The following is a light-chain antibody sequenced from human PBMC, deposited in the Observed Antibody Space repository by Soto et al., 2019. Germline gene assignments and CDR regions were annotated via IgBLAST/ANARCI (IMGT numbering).Light chain of an antibody. CDR2: GNS. V-gene: IGLV1-40*01. CDR3: QSYDRSLSGV. Sequence: QSVLTQPPSVSGAPGQRVTISCSGSSSNIGAGYDVTWYRQLPGTAPKLLIYGNSDRPSGVPDRFSGSKSGTSASLAITGLQAEDEADYFCQSYDRSLSGVFGGWTKLTVL. CDR1: SSNIGAGYD. J-gene: IGLJ3*02.